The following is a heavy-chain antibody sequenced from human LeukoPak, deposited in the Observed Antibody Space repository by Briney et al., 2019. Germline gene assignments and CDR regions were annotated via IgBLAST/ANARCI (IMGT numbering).Heavy chain of an antibody. Sequence: GESLKISCKGSGYSFGNRWIGWVRPMPRKGLEWMGIIYPDDSDTIYSPSFEGQVTISADKSISTAYLQWSSLKASDTAMYYCARGAYGSGSSYKYYGMDVWGQGTTVTVS. CDR2: IYPDDSDT. D-gene: IGHD3-10*01. J-gene: IGHJ6*02. CDR1: GYSFGNRW. V-gene: IGHV5-51*01. CDR3: ARGAYGSGSSYKYYGMDV.